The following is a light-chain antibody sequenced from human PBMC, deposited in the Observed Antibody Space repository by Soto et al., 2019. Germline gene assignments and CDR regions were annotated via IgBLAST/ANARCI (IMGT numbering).Light chain of an antibody. CDR3: AAWDDNLNAYV. CDR1: SSNIGANI. V-gene: IGLV1-44*01. CDR2: LGD. J-gene: IGLJ1*01. Sequence: QSVLTQPPSASGTPGQRVTISCSGSSSNIGANIVNWYQQFPGTAPKLLIYLGDQRASGVSDRFSGSKSGTSASLAINGLRSDDEADYYCAAWDDNLNAYVFGSGTQLTVL.